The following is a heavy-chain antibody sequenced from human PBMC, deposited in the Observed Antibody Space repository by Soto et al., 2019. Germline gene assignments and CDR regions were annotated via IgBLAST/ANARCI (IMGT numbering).Heavy chain of an antibody. CDR2: IYYSGST. V-gene: IGHV4-31*03. J-gene: IGHJ2*01. CDR3: ARGLEYTSPSGYYWYLDL. Sequence: SETLSITCTVSGGSISSGGYYWSWIRQHPGKGLEWIGYIYYSGSTYYNPSLKSRVTISVDTSKNQFSLQLKSVTAADTAVYYCARGLEYTSPSGYYWYLDLWGRGTLVT. D-gene: IGHD6-6*01. CDR1: GGSISSGGYY.